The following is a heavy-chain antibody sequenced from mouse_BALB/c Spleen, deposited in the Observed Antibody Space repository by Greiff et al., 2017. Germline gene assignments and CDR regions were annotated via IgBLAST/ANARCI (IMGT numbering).Heavy chain of an antibody. J-gene: IGHJ2*01. Sequence: DVMLVESGGGLVQPGGSLKLSCAASGFTFSSYGMSWVRQTPDKRLELVATINSGGSTYYPDSVKGRFTISRDNARNILYLQMSSLRSEDTAMYYCARAYGNFFDYWGQGTTLTVSS. V-gene: IGHV5-6-5*01. CDR2: INSGGST. CDR3: ARAYGNFFDY. CDR1: GFTFSSYG. D-gene: IGHD2-1*01.